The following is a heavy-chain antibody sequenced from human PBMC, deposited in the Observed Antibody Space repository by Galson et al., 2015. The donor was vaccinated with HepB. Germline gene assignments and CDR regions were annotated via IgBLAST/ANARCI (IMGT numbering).Heavy chain of an antibody. CDR3: ARDYYYYIDV. CDR2: IKEDGTEK. J-gene: IGHJ6*03. Sequence: SLRLSCAASGFTFSTYWMTWVRQAPGKGLEWVANIKEDGTEKRYLESVKGRFTISRDNAENSLYLQMNSLRAEDTAVYYCARDYYYYIDVWGKGTTVTVSS. CDR1: GFTFSTYW. V-gene: IGHV3-7*01.